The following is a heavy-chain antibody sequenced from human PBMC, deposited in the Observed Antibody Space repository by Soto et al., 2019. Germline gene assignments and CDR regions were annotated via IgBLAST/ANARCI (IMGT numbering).Heavy chain of an antibody. J-gene: IGHJ4*02. CDR3: ARVSYGDYANYHFDY. CDR1: GGSINSYY. CDR2: IYYSGTT. D-gene: IGHD4-17*01. V-gene: IGHV4-59*01. Sequence: PSETLSLTCTVSGGSINSYYWSWIRQPPGKGLEWIGYIYYSGTTSYNPSLKSRVTISVDTSKNQFSLKLSSVSAADTAVYYCARVSYGDYANYHFDYWGQGNLVTVS.